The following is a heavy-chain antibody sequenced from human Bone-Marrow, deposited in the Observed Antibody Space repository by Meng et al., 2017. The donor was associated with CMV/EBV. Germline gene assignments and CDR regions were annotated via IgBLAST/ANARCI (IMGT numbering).Heavy chain of an antibody. V-gene: IGHV4-34*03. J-gene: IGHJ3*02. CDR3: YGEEVVPTSDAFDI. Sequence: SQTLSLTCAVYGGSFSGYYWSWIRQPPGKGLEWIGEINHSGITNYNPSLKSRVIISVDTSKNQFSLKLSSVTAADTAVYYCYGEEVVPTSDAFDIWGQGTMVTVSS. D-gene: IGHD4-17*01. CDR2: INHSGIT. CDR1: GGSFSGYY.